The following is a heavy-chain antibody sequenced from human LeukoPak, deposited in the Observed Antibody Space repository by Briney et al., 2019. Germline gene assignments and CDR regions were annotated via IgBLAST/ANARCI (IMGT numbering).Heavy chain of an antibody. J-gene: IGHJ4*02. V-gene: IGHV4-30-4*08. CDR2: IYYSGSI. D-gene: IGHD4-17*01. CDR3: ARVVYGDYYFDY. Sequence: SWVRQAPGKGLEWVGYIYYSGSIYYNPSLKRRVTISVDKSKNQFSLKLSSVTAADTAVYYCARVVYGDYYFDYWGQGTLVTVSS.